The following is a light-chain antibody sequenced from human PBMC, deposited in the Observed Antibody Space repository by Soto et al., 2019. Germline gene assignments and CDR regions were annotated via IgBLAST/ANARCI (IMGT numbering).Light chain of an antibody. CDR1: QSVSSN. J-gene: IGKJ4*01. Sequence: EIVMTQSPATLSVSPGERATLSCRASQSVSSNLAWYQQKPGQAPRLLIYGASTRATGIPARFSGGGSGTEVTPTISSLQSEDFAGYYCQQYNNWSPLTFGGGTKVEIK. V-gene: IGKV3-15*01. CDR2: GAS. CDR3: QQYNNWSPLT.